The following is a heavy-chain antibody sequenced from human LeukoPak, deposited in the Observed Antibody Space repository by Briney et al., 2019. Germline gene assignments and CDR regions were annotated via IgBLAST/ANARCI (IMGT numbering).Heavy chain of an antibody. Sequence: ASVKVSCKASGYTFTGYYMHWVRQAPGQGLEWMGWINPNSRGTNYAQKFQGRVTMTRDTSISTAYMKLSRLRADDTAVYYCARDPAGIVVVPAAMHPGDAFDYWGQGTLVTVSS. CDR1: GYTFTGYY. J-gene: IGHJ4*02. V-gene: IGHV1-2*02. CDR2: INPNSRGT. CDR3: ARDPAGIVVVPAAMHPGDAFDY. D-gene: IGHD2-2*01.